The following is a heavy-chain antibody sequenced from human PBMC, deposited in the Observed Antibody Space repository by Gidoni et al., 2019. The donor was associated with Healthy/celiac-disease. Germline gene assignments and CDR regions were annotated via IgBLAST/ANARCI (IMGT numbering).Heavy chain of an antibody. CDR1: GFTFSSYA. CDR3: AKDPGPYYYDSWGWFDP. V-gene: IGHV3-23*01. Sequence: EVQLLESGGGLVQPGGSLRLSWAASGFTFSSYAMSWVRKAPGKGLELVSAISGSGGSTYYADSVKGRFTISRGNSKNTLYLQMNSLRAEDTAVYYCAKDPGPYYYDSWGWFDPWGQGTLVTVSS. D-gene: IGHD3-22*01. CDR2: ISGSGGST. J-gene: IGHJ5*02.